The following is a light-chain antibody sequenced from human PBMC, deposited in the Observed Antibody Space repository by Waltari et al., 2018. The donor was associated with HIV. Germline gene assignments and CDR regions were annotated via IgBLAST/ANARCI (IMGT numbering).Light chain of an antibody. J-gene: IGLJ1*01. Sequence: QSALTQPASVSGSPGQSITISCPGTSSDVGSYNLVSWSQQHPGKAPKVMIYEGSKRPSGVSNRFSGSKSGNTASLTISGLQAEDEADYYCCSYTGSSTRRPYVFGTGTKVTVL. CDR1: SSDVGSYNL. V-gene: IGLV2-23*01. CDR3: CSYTGSSTRRPYV. CDR2: EGS.